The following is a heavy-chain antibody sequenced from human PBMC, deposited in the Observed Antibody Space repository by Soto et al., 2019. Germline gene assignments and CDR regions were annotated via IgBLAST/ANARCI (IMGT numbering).Heavy chain of an antibody. CDR2: ISGSGGST. CDR3: ARPTYYYGSGSYAFDI. Sequence: GGSLRLSCAASGFTFSSYAMSWVRQAPGKGLEWVSAISGSGGSTYYADSVKGRFTISRDNSKNTLYLQMNSLRAEDTAVYYCARPTYYYGSGSYAFDIWGQGTMVTVSS. V-gene: IGHV3-23*01. J-gene: IGHJ3*02. CDR1: GFTFSSYA. D-gene: IGHD3-10*01.